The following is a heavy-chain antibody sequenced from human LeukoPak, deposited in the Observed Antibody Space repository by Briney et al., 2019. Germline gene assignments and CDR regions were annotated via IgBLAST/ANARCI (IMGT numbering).Heavy chain of an antibody. CDR2: IWYDGSNK. J-gene: IGHJ4*02. Sequence: GGSLRLSCAASGFTFSSYGMHWVRQAPGKGLEWVAVIWYDGSNKYYADSVKGRLTISRDNAKNSLYLQMNSLRAEDTAVYYCARVGSLVHYFDYWGQGTLVTVSS. V-gene: IGHV3-33*01. D-gene: IGHD2-8*02. CDR1: GFTFSSYG. CDR3: ARVGSLVHYFDY.